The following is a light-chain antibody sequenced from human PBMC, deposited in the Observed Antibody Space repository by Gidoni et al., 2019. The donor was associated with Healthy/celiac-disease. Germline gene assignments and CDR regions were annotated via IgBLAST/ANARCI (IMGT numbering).Light chain of an antibody. J-gene: IGKJ4*01. Sequence: EIVLTQSPGTLSLSPGERATLSCRASQSVSSSYLAWYQQKPGQAPRLLIYGASSRATGLPDRFSGSGSGTDFTLTISRLEPEDFAVYYCQQYGSSPLGTFGGGTNVEIK. CDR3: QQYGSSPLGT. V-gene: IGKV3-20*01. CDR1: QSVSSSY. CDR2: GAS.